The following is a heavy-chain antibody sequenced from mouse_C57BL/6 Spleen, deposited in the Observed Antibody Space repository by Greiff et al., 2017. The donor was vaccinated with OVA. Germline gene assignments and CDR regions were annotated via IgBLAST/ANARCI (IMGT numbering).Heavy chain of an antibody. CDR1: GYTFTGYW. D-gene: IGHD3-3*01. V-gene: IGHV1-9*01. CDR3: ERSGQEGGFAY. CDR2: ILPGSGST. Sequence: QVQLQQSGAELMKPGASVKLSCKATGYTFTGYWIEWVKQRPGHGLEWIGEILPGSGSTNYNEKFKGKGTFTADTSNNKAYMQLSSMTTEDAAIDWYERSGQEGGFAYWGQGTLVTVSA. J-gene: IGHJ3*01.